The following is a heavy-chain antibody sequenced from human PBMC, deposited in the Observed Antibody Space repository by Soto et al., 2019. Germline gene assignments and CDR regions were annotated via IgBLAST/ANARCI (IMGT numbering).Heavy chain of an antibody. CDR2: IYYSGST. CDR3: ARDHSSGWYEVDY. V-gene: IGHV4-61*01. CDR1: GGSVSSGSYY. Sequence: SETLSLTCAVSGGSVSSGSYYWSWIRQPPGKGLEWIGYIYYSGSTNYNPSLKSRVTISIDTSKNQFSLKLSSVTAADTAVYYCARDHSSGWYEVDYWGQGTLVTVSS. D-gene: IGHD6-19*01. J-gene: IGHJ4*02.